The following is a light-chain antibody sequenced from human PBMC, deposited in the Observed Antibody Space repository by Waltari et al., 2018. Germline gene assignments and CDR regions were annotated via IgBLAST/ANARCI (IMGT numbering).Light chain of an antibody. CDR1: SSNIGAGYA. CDR3: QSYDSSLSGSSYV. J-gene: IGLJ1*01. V-gene: IGLV1-40*01. Sequence: QSVLTQPPSVSGAPGQRVTISCTGSSSNIGAGYAVPGYQQLPGTAPKPLIYGNSNRPSGVPDRFSGSKSGTSASLAITGLQAEDEADYYCQSYDSSLSGSSYVFGTGTKVTVL. CDR2: GNS.